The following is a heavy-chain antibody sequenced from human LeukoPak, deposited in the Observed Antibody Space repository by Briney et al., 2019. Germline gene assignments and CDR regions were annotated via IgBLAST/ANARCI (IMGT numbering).Heavy chain of an antibody. CDR2: INPNSGGT. D-gene: IGHD3-9*01. CDR1: GGTFSSYA. V-gene: IGHV1-2*02. J-gene: IGHJ4*02. Sequence: GSSVKVSCKASGGTFSSYAISWVRQAPGQGLEWMGWINPNSGGTNYAQKFQGRVTMTRDTSISTAYMELSRLRSDDTAVYYCARYRDYDILTGYSPWGQGTLVTVSS. CDR3: ARYRDYDILTGYSP.